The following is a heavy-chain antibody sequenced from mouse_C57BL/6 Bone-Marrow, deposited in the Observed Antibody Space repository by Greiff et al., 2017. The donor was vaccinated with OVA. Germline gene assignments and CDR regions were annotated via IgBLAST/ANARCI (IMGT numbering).Heavy chain of an antibody. Sequence: QVQLQQSGAELVKPGASVKISCKASGYAFSSYWMNWVKQRPGKGLEWIGQIYPGDGDTNYNGKFKGKATLTADKSSSTAYMQLSSLTSEDSAVYFCAREGWLLGMDYWGQGTSVTVSS. CDR3: AREGWLLGMDY. CDR2: IYPGDGDT. D-gene: IGHD2-3*01. J-gene: IGHJ4*01. CDR1: GYAFSSYW. V-gene: IGHV1-80*01.